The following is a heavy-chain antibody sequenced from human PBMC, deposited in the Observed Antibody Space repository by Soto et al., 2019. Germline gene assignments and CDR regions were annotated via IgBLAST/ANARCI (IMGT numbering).Heavy chain of an antibody. Sequence: PGGSLRLSCAASGFTFSTYWMHWVRQAPGKGLVWVSRINGDGSSTSYADSVKGRFTISRDNAKNTLYLQMSSLRAEDTAVYYCARDRYSSSFCYFDYWGQGTLVTVSS. CDR3: ARDRYSSSFCYFDY. V-gene: IGHV3-74*01. CDR1: GFTFSTYW. CDR2: INGDGSST. D-gene: IGHD6-13*01. J-gene: IGHJ4*02.